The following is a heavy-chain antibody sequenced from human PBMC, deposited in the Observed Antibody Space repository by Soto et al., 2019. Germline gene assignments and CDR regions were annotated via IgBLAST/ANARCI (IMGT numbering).Heavy chain of an antibody. J-gene: IGHJ4*02. Sequence: XGSLRLSCAASGFTFSSYAMSWVRQAPGKGLEWVSAISGSGGSTYYADSVKGRFTISRDNSKNTLYLQMNSLRAEDTAVYYCAKDGVDYDILTGYYEGAYYFDYWGQGTLVTVS. V-gene: IGHV3-23*01. CDR2: ISGSGGST. D-gene: IGHD3-9*01. CDR3: AKDGVDYDILTGYYEGAYYFDY. CDR1: GFTFSSYA.